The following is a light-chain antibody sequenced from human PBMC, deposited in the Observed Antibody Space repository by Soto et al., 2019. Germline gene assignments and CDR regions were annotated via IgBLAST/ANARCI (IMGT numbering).Light chain of an antibody. Sequence: IQLTQSPSSLSASVGDRVTITCRASQGITSYLPWYQQRPGKAPGLLIYSASTLQSGVPSRFSGSGYGTDFSLTISNLQPEDFATYYCQQLNSYPLTFGGGTKVDIK. V-gene: IGKV1-9*01. CDR1: QGITSY. J-gene: IGKJ4*01. CDR2: SAS. CDR3: QQLNSYPLT.